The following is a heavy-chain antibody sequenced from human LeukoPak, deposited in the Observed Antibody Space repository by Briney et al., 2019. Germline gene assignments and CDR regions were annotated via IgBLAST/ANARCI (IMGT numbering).Heavy chain of an antibody. CDR3: ATDDSSGYYLGY. D-gene: IGHD3-22*01. Sequence: ASVKVSCKASGYTFTGYYMHWVRQAPGQGLEWMGWINPNSGGTNYAQKFQGRVTMTRDTPISTAYMELSRLRSDDTAVYYCATDDSSGYYLGYWGQGTLVTVSS. V-gene: IGHV1-2*02. CDR2: INPNSGGT. J-gene: IGHJ4*02. CDR1: GYTFTGYY.